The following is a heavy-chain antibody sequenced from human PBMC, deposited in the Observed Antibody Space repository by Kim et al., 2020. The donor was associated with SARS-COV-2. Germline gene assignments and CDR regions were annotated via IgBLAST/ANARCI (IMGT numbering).Heavy chain of an antibody. CDR3: ARDTYFYYYGLDV. V-gene: IGHV4-59*01. CDR1: GGSISSYY. J-gene: IGHJ6*02. Sequence: SETLSRTCTVSGGSISSYYWSWIRQPPGKGLEWIGYINYSGSTSYNPSLKGRVTISVDTSKNQFSLNLTSVTAADTAVYYCARDTYFYYYGLDVWGQGTTVTVSS. CDR2: INYSGST.